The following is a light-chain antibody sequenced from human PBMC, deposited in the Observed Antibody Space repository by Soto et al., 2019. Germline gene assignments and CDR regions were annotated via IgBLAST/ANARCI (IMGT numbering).Light chain of an antibody. J-gene: IGKJ1*01. CDR1: QSLVYSDGNTY. CDR3: MKGTHWPPWT. V-gene: IGKV2-30*01. Sequence: DVVMTQSPLSLPVTLGQPASISCRSSQSLVYSDGNTYLNWFQQRPCQSPRRLIYKVSNRDSEVSGKFSGSGSGTDYMLEISRVEAEYVGIYYCMKGTHWPPWTFGQGTKVEIK. CDR2: KVS.